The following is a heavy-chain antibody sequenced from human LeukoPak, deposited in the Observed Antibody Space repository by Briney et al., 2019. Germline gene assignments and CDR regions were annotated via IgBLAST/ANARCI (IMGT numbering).Heavy chain of an antibody. CDR2: INSDGINT. V-gene: IGHV3-74*01. Sequence: GGSLRLSCEASGFTFSTYGINWVRQAPGKGLVWVSRINSDGINTSYADSVKGRFTISRDNAKNTLNLQMNSLRAEDTAVYYCARDLGQYYDTSDNWFDPWGQGTLVTVSS. CDR1: GFTFSTYG. D-gene: IGHD3-22*01. CDR3: ARDLGQYYDTSDNWFDP. J-gene: IGHJ5*02.